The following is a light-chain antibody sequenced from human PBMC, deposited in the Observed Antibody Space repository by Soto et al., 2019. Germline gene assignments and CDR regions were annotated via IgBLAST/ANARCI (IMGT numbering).Light chain of an antibody. CDR3: QQYNEWPLT. V-gene: IGKV3-15*01. CDR2: GAS. CDR1: QSVFSN. J-gene: IGKJ4*01. Sequence: EIVMTQSPATLSVSPGERATLSCRASQSVFSNLAWYQQKPGQAPRLLIYGASTRATGISARFSGSGSGTEFTLTISSLQSEDFAVYYCQQYNEWPLTFGGGTKVAIK.